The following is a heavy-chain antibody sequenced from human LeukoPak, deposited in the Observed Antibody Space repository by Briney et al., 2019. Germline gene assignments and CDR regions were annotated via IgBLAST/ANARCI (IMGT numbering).Heavy chain of an antibody. J-gene: IGHJ3*02. CDR2: IYTSGST. Sequence: SETLSLTCTVSGGSISSSSYYWSWIRQPAGKGLEWIGRIYTSGSTNYNPSLKSRVTMSVDTSKNQFSLKLSSVTAADTAVYYCARPLEDCSSTSCYTARLYAFDIWGQGTMVTVSS. CDR3: ARPLEDCSSTSCYTARLYAFDI. D-gene: IGHD2-2*02. V-gene: IGHV4-61*02. CDR1: GGSISSSSYY.